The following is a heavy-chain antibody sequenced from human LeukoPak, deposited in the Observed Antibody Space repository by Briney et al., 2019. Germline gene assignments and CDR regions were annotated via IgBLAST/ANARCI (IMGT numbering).Heavy chain of an antibody. CDR2: INPNIDDT. D-gene: IGHD3/OR15-3a*01. CDR1: GYNFNDYY. Sequence: VASLKLSCKTSGYNFNDYYIHWVRQAPGQGLEWLGWINPNIDDTSYEQKFQGRVTMSSDTSINTVYLEVTRLTSDDTAVYFCARKGNMDQLLTFDHWGQGALVTVSS. CDR3: ARKGNMDQLLTFDH. V-gene: IGHV1-2*02. J-gene: IGHJ4*02.